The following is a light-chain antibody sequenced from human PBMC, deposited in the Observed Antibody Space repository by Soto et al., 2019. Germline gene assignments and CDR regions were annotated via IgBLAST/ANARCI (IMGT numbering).Light chain of an antibody. Sequence: IVITQSPATLSVSPGEGATLSCRASQSVGSSLAWYQQKPGQAPRLLIFGAFTRITAIPARFSGSGSGTEFTLTISSLKSEDFAVYYCQQYVNWPVYTFGQGTKVDIK. V-gene: IGKV3-15*01. CDR3: QQYVNWPVYT. CDR2: GAF. CDR1: QSVGSS. J-gene: IGKJ2*01.